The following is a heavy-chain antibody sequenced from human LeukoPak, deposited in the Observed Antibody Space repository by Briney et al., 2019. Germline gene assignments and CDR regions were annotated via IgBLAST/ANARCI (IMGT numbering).Heavy chain of an antibody. CDR2: IWHDGSNK. CDR1: RFSFSTYG. J-gene: IGHJ4*02. D-gene: IGHD3-10*01. V-gene: IGHV3-33*01. CDR3: ARYASGSGPDY. Sequence: GGSLRLSCAASRFSFSTYGMHWVRQAPGKGLEWVGVIWHDGSNKFYADSVKGRFTISRDNSKNTLYLQMNSLRAEDTAVYYCARYASGSGPDYWGQGTLVTVSS.